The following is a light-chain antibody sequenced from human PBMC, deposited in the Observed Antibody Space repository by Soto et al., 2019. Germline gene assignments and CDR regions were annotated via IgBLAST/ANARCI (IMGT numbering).Light chain of an antibody. CDR3: HQLNSFSFI. J-gene: IGKJ5*01. Sequence: DIQLTQSPSFLSASVGDRVTITCRASQAIDTYLAWYQKKPGKAPQLLIYAASLLQSGGPSRFSGGGSGTEFTLTINSLQPEDFANYSCHQLNSFSFICGQGTRLEIK. V-gene: IGKV1-9*01. CDR2: AAS. CDR1: QAIDTY.